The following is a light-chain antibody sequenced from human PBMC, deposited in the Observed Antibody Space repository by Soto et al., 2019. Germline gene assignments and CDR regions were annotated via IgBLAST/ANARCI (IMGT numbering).Light chain of an antibody. Sequence: EIVLTQSPGTLSLSPGERATLSCRASQSVSSSSLAWYQQKPGQAPRLLIYGASSRATGVPDRFSGSGSGTDFTLTISRLEPEDFAVYYCQQYGSSPQTFGQGTKLDIK. CDR3: QQYGSSPQT. V-gene: IGKV3-20*01. CDR1: QSVSSSS. J-gene: IGKJ2*01. CDR2: GAS.